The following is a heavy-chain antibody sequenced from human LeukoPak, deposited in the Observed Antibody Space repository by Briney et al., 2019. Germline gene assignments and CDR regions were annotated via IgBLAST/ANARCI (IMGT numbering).Heavy chain of an antibody. V-gene: IGHV1-8*03. J-gene: IGHJ4*02. Sequence: ASVKVSCKASGYTFTSYDINWVRQATGQGLEWMGWMNPNSGNTGYAQKFQGRVTITRNTSISTAYMELSSLRSEDTAVYYCARAYCSGGSCSLDYWGQGTLVTVSS. D-gene: IGHD2-15*01. CDR2: MNPNSGNT. CDR3: ARAYCSGGSCSLDY. CDR1: GYTFTSYD.